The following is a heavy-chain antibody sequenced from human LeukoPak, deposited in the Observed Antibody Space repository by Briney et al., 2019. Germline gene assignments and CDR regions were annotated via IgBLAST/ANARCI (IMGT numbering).Heavy chain of an antibody. CDR3: ARDEVGATTTVFHY. Sequence: GGSLRLSCAASGFTFSDHGMNWVRQAPGKGLEWISYISSSESPTYYADSVQGRFTISRDNAKNTLYLQLNNLRAEDTAVYYCARDEVGATTTVFHYWGQGTLVTVSS. V-gene: IGHV3-48*04. CDR1: GFTFSDHG. CDR2: ISSSESPT. J-gene: IGHJ4*02. D-gene: IGHD1-26*01.